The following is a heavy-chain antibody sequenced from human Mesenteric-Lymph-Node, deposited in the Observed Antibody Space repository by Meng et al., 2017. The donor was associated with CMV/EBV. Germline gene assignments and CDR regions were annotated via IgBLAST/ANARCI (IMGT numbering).Heavy chain of an antibody. CDR1: GGTFSSYT. D-gene: IGHD1-26*01. J-gene: IGHJ6*02. Sequence: SVKVSCKASGGTFSSYTISWVRQAPGQGLEWMGRIIPIFGTANYAQKFQGRVTITTDESTSTAYMELSSLRSEDTAVYYCARRSEDYYDGMDVWGQGTTVTVSS. CDR2: IIPIFGTA. V-gene: IGHV1-69*05. CDR3: ARRSEDYYDGMDV.